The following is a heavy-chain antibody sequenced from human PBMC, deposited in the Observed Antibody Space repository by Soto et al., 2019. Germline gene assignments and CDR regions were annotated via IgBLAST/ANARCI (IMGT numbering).Heavy chain of an antibody. Sequence: ASVKVSCKASGYTFTSYYVHWVRQAPGQGLEWMGIINPSGGSTSYAQKFQGRVTMTRDTSTSTVYMELSSLRSEDTAVYYCARDRRYSSGWYGGGDYWGQGTLVTVSS. J-gene: IGHJ4*02. D-gene: IGHD6-19*01. CDR2: INPSGGST. CDR3: ARDRRYSSGWYGGGDY. V-gene: IGHV1-46*01. CDR1: GYTFTSYY.